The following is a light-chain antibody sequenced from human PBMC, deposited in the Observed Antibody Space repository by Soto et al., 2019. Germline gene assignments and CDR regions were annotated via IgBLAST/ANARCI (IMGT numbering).Light chain of an antibody. CDR2: GAS. Sequence: EIVMTQSPATLSVSPGERAILSCRASQSVSSNLAWYQQKSGQAPSLLIYGASTRATGTPARFSGSGSGTEFTLTISTLLSEDFAVYYCQQYNNWPLWTFGQGTKVDIK. V-gene: IGKV3-15*01. J-gene: IGKJ1*01. CDR3: QQYNNWPLWT. CDR1: QSVSSN.